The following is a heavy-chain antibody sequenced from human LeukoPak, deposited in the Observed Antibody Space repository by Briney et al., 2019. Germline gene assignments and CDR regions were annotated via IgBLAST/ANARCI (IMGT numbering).Heavy chain of an antibody. CDR2: INPSRNT. V-gene: IGHV4-34*01. D-gene: IGHD3-3*01. CDR3: ARRYDFWSGYPPPLDY. Sequence: NSSETLSLTCAVFGGSFSGYYWNWIRQPPGKGLEWIGQINPSRNTNYNPSLKSRVTISVDTSKKQFSLKPSSVTAADTAVYYCARRYDFWSGYPPPLDYWGQGTLVTVSS. J-gene: IGHJ4*02. CDR1: GGSFSGYY.